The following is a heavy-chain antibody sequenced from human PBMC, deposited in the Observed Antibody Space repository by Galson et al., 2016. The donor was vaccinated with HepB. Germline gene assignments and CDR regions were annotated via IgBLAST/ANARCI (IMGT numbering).Heavy chain of an antibody. V-gene: IGHV1-46*04. CDR1: GYTFTSQY. D-gene: IGHD1-7*01. Sequence: SVKVSCKASGYTFTSQYVHWVRQAPGQGLEWMGVINPSGVRTSYAQKLQGRVTMTTDTSTSTVYMELSSLRSEDTAVYYCARDLVSGRLELRVLHGMDVWGQGTTVTVSS. CDR2: INPSGVRT. J-gene: IGHJ6*02. CDR3: ARDLVSGRLELRVLHGMDV.